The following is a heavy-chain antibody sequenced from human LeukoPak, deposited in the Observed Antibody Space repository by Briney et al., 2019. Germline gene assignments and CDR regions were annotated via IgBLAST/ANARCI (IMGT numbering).Heavy chain of an antibody. CDR3: ARGDSNGWCFDC. CDR2: INWNGGST. J-gene: IGHJ4*02. D-gene: IGHD6-19*01. Sequence: GGSLRLSCAASGYTFKDHGMSWVRQAPGKGLEWVSGINWNGGSTGYADSVKGRFTISRDNAKNSLYLQMNSLRDEDTALYYCARGDSNGWCFDCWGQGTLVTVSS. V-gene: IGHV3-20*04. CDR1: GYTFKDHG.